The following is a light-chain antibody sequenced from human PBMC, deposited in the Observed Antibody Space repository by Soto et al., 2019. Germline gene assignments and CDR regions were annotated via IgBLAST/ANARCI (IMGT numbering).Light chain of an antibody. CDR1: QSVSTR. J-gene: IGKJ1*01. Sequence: DVQMGQYNSSMSACGGERLIIVGRASQSVSTRLAWYQQKPGKAPKVLIYDASSWAGGVPSRFTGSGSGTEFTLTINSLQPDDFATYYGQQYSVYWTFGQGTKVDIK. V-gene: IGKV1-5*02. CDR3: QQYSVYWT. CDR2: DAS.